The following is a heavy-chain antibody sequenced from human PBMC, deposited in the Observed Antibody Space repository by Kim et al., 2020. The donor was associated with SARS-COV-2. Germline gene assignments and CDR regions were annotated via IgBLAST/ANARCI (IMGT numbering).Heavy chain of an antibody. Sequence: GGSLRLSCAASGFTFSDHYMDWVRQAPGKGLEWVGRTRNKANSYTTEYAASVKGRFTISRDDSKNSLYLQMNSLKTEDTAVYYCARVNSSSWYPDAFDIWGQGTMVTVSS. J-gene: IGHJ3*02. D-gene: IGHD6-13*01. CDR2: TRNKANSYTT. CDR3: ARVNSSSWYPDAFDI. V-gene: IGHV3-72*01. CDR1: GFTFSDHY.